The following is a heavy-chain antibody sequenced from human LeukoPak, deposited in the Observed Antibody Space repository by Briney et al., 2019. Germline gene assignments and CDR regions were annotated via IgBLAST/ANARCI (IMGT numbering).Heavy chain of an antibody. CDR2: INPNSGGT. CDR1: GYTFTGYY. CDR3: ARVGSSGWYHYFQH. J-gene: IGHJ1*01. V-gene: IGHV1-2*02. Sequence: GASVKVSCKASGYTFTGYYMHWVRQAPGQGLEWMGWINPNSGGTNYAQKFQSRVTMTRDTSISTAYMELSRLRSDDTAVYYCARVGSSGWYHYFQHWGQGTLVTVSS. D-gene: IGHD6-19*01.